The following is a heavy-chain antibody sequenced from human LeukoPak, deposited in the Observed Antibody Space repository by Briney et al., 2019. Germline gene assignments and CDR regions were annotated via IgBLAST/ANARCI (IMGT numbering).Heavy chain of an antibody. CDR2: MNPNSGNT. V-gene: IGHV1-8*03. CDR3: ARDGYSGSYQKMGGSDY. J-gene: IGHJ4*02. Sequence: ASVKVSCKASGYTFTSYDINWVRQATGQGLEWMGWMNPNSGNTGYAQKFQGRVTITRNTSISTAYMELSSLRSEDTAVYYCARDGYSGSYQKMGGSDYWGQGTLVTVSS. D-gene: IGHD1-26*01. CDR1: GYTFTSYD.